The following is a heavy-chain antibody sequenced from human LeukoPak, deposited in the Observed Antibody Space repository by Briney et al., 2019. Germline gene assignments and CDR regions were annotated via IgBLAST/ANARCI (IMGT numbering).Heavy chain of an antibody. CDR3: ARVPQYYDFWSGYPYYFDY. Sequence: PSETLSLTCAVYGGSFSGYYWSWIRQPPGKGLEWIGEINHSGSTNYNPSLKSRVTISVDTSKNQFSLKLSSVTAADTAVYYCARVPQYYDFWSGYPYYFDYWGQGTLVTVSS. V-gene: IGHV4-34*01. CDR1: GGSFSGYY. D-gene: IGHD3-3*01. CDR2: INHSGST. J-gene: IGHJ4*02.